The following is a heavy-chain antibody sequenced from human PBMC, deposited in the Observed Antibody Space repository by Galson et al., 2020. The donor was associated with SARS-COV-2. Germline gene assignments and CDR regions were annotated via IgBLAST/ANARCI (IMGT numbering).Heavy chain of an antibody. D-gene: IGHD1-26*01. CDR3: ARGGEWELPYYFDY. CDR2: ISSDGSNR. Sequence: GGSLRLSCAASGFTFSNYVMHWVRQAPGKGPEWVAVISSDGSNRYYADSLKGRFTISRDNSKSTLYLQMNSLRAEDTAVYYYARGGEWELPYYFDYWGQGTLVTVSS. CDR1: GFTFSNYV. V-gene: IGHV3-30*04. J-gene: IGHJ4*02.